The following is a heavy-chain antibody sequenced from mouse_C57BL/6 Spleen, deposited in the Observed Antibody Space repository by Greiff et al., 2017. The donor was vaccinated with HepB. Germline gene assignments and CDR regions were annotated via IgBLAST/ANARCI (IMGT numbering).Heavy chain of an antibody. Sequence: QVQLQQSGPELVKPGASVKLSCKASGYTFTSYDINWVKQRPGQGLEWIGWIYPRDGSTKYNEKFKGKATWTVDTSSSTAYMELHSLTSEDSAVYFCAYSSGQYYYAMDYWGQGTSVTVSS. J-gene: IGHJ4*01. CDR1: GYTFTSYD. V-gene: IGHV1-85*01. D-gene: IGHD3-2*02. CDR3: AYSSGQYYYAMDY. CDR2: IYPRDGST.